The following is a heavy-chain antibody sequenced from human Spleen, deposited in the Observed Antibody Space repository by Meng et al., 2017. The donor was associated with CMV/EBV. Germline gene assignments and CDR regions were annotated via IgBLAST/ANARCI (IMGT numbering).Heavy chain of an antibody. D-gene: IGHD1-7*01. J-gene: IGHJ5*02. CDR3: ARGHGNMNYPMYWFDP. Sequence: GSLRLSCTVSGGSISSYYWSWIRQPPGKGLEWIGYIYYSGSTNYNPSLKSRVTISVDTSKNQFPLKLSSVTAADTAVYYCARGHGNMNYPMYWFDPWGQGTLVTVSS. CDR2: IYYSGST. CDR1: GGSISSYY. V-gene: IGHV4-59*01.